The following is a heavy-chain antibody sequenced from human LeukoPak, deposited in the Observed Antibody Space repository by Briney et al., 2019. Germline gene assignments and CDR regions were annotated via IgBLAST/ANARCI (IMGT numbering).Heavy chain of an antibody. CDR2: ISSSGSTI. CDR1: GFTFSSYE. D-gene: IGHD1-26*01. J-gene: IGHJ4*02. V-gene: IGHV3-48*03. CDR3: ARDTSGSYVFDY. Sequence: PGRSLRLSCAASGFTFSSYEMNWVRQAPGKGLEWVSYISSSGSTIYHADSVKGRFTISRDNAKNSLYLQMNSLRAEDTAVYYCARDTSGSYVFDYWGQGTLVTVSS.